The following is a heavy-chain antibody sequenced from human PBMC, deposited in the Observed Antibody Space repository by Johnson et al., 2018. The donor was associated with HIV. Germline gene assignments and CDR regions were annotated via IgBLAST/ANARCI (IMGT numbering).Heavy chain of an antibody. CDR2: ISGSGGST. D-gene: IGHD1-26*01. J-gene: IGHJ3*02. CDR3: ATSHGSHGAFDI. V-gene: IGHV3-23*04. Sequence: VQLVESGGGVERPGGSLRLSCVGSGFTFDEYGMSWVRQVPGKGLEWVSAISGSGGSTYYADSVKGRFTISRDNSKNTLYLQMNSLRAEDTAVYYCATSHGSHGAFDIWGQGTMVTVSS. CDR1: GFTFDEYG.